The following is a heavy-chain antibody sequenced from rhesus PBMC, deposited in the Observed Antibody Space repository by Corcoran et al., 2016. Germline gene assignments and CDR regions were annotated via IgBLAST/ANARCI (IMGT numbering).Heavy chain of an antibody. J-gene: IGHJ6*01. CDR2: IYGWGGSN. CDR3: AGYALDS. V-gene: IGHV4S14*01. CDR1: GYSISSNHY. Sequence: QVQLQESGPGLVEPSETLSLPCAVSGYSISSNHYWNWLRQPPGKGLEGIGRIYGWGGSNYLNPSLKSRVTLSVDTSKNQFSLKLNSVTAADTAVYYCAGYALDSWGQGVVVIVSS.